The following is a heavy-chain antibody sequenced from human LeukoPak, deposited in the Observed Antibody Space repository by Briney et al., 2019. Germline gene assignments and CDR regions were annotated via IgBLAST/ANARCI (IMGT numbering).Heavy chain of an antibody. J-gene: IGHJ4*02. Sequence: PGGSLRLSCAASGFTFSSYAMHWVRQAPGKGLEWVAVIWYDGSNKYYADSVKGRFTISRDNSKNTLYLQMNSLRAEDTAVYYCARAESIDDDLLDYWGQGTLVTVSS. CDR1: GFTFSSYA. V-gene: IGHV3-33*08. D-gene: IGHD1-1*01. CDR3: ARAESIDDDLLDY. CDR2: IWYDGSNK.